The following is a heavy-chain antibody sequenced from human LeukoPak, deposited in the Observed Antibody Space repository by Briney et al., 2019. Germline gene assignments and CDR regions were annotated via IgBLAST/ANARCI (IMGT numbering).Heavy chain of an antibody. J-gene: IGHJ6*03. CDR2: IYPGDSDT. Sequence: GESLKISCKGSGCSFTSYWIGWVRQMPGKGLEWMGIIYPGDSDTRYSPSFQGQVTISADKSISTAYLQWSSLKASDTAMYYCARLGCSRPPTKFYYYYYYMDVWGKGTTVTVSS. CDR1: GCSFTSYW. V-gene: IGHV5-51*01. CDR3: ARLGCSRPPTKFYYYYYYMDV. D-gene: IGHD3-10*02.